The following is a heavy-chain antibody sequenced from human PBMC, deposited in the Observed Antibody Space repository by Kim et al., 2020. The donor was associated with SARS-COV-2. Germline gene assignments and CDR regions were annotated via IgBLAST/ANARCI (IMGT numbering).Heavy chain of an antibody. Sequence: SRKSRVTISVDTSKNQFSLKLSSVTDADTAVYYCARQGIAAAGRNNWFDPWGQGTLVTVSS. D-gene: IGHD6-13*01. V-gene: IGHV4-59*08. CDR3: ARQGIAAAGRNNWFDP. J-gene: IGHJ5*02.